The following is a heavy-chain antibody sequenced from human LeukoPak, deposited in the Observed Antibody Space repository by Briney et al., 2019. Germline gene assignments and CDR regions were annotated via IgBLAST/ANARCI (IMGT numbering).Heavy chain of an antibody. CDR3: ARASNYFDFLY. CDR2: IYYSGNT. CDR1: GGSISSSNYY. J-gene: IGHJ4*02. Sequence: SETLSLTCTVSGGSISSSNYYWGWIRQPPGKGLEWIGSIYYSGNTYYNPSLKSRVTTFIDMSKNQFSLRLSSVTASDTAVYFCARASNYFDFLYWGQGTLVTVSS. D-gene: IGHD3-22*01. V-gene: IGHV4-39*01.